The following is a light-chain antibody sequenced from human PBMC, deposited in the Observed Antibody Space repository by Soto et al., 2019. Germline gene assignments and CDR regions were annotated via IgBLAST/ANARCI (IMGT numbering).Light chain of an antibody. CDR2: GAS. V-gene: IGKV3-15*01. CDR1: QSVSSN. J-gene: IGKJ1*01. CDR3: QQYNNWPPWT. Sequence: EIVMTQSPATLSVSPGERATLSCRASQSVSSNLAWYQQKPGQAPRLLIYGASTRATCIPVRFSGSGSVTEFTLTISSLQSEAFSVYYCQQYNNWPPWTVGQGTKVEIK.